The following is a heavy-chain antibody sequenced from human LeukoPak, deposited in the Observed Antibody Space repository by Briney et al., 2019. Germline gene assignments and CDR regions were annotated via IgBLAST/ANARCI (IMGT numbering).Heavy chain of an antibody. V-gene: IGHV3-23*01. D-gene: IGHD4-17*01. Sequence: PGGSLRLSCTASGLTFSNYATTWVRQAPGKGLEWVSSITGSGRGTYYADFVKGRFSVSRDNSQNTVFLHMNSLRADDTALYYCSKDPNGDYVGAFDMWGPGTMVTVSS. CDR1: GLTFSNYA. CDR3: SKDPNGDYVGAFDM. CDR2: ITGSGRGT. J-gene: IGHJ3*02.